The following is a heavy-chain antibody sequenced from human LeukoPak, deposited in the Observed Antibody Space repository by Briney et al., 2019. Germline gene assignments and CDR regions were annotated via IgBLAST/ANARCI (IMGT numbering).Heavy chain of an antibody. Sequence: PGGSLRLSCVASGFTFSSYEMNWVRQAPGKGLEWVSYISSSGSTIYYADSVKGRFTISRDNAKNSLYLQMNSLRAEDTAVYYCAFLGYGSGFNSGYWGQGTLVTVSS. CDR2: ISSSGSTI. CDR3: AFLGYGSGFNSGY. J-gene: IGHJ4*02. CDR1: GFTFSSYE. V-gene: IGHV3-48*03. D-gene: IGHD3-10*01.